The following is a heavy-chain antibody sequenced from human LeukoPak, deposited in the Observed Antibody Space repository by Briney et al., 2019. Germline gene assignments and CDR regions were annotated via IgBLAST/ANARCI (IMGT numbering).Heavy chain of an antibody. CDR2: IRSTANGYAT. CDR1: GFTFSGSA. D-gene: IGHD3-10*01. J-gene: IGHJ4*02. V-gene: IGHV3-73*01. CDR3: TGNYYGSGSYADFDY. Sequence: SGGSLRLSCAASGFTFSGSALHWVRQASGKGLEWVGRIRSTANGYATAYAASVKGRFTISRDDSKNTAYLQMDSLKTEDTAVYYCTGNYYGSGSYADFDYWGQRTLVTVSS.